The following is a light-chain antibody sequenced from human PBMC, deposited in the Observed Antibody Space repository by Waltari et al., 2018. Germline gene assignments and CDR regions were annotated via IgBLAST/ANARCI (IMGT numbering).Light chain of an antibody. J-gene: IGKJ1*01. CDR3: QQYESYTT. Sequence: RVTITCRASQNINTWLAWYQQKPGKAPKLLIYKASSLESGAPSRFSGSGSGTGFTLTISSLQPDDFATYYCQQYESYTTFGQGTKVEVK. CDR1: QNINTW. V-gene: IGKV1-5*03. CDR2: KAS.